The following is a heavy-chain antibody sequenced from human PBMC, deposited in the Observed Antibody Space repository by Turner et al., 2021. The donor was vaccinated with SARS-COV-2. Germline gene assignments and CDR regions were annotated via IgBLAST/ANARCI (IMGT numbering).Heavy chain of an antibody. V-gene: IGHV3-15*01. CDR3: ATEPLDY. J-gene: IGHJ4*02. Sequence: EVQLVESGGGLVQPGGSLRLSCAASGFTFSDAWMCWIRQAQGKGLEWVGHIKTNTRGGTTAYTAPVNGRFTISRDDSKNTLYLRMNCLKSEDTAVYYCATEPLDYWGQGILVTVS. CDR1: GFTFSDAW. CDR2: IKTNTRGGTT.